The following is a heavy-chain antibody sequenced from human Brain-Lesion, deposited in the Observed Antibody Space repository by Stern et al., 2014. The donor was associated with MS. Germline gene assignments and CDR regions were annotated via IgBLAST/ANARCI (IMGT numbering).Heavy chain of an antibody. CDR1: GGSISSSNW. D-gene: IGHD1-14*01. CDR3: ARELPDLNAFDI. Sequence: LVESGPGLVKPSGTLSLTCAVSGGSISSSNWWSWVRQSPGKGLEWIGEIYHSGGTKYSPSFESRVIISVDKSKNHFPLKLSYVTAADTAVYYCARELPDLNAFDIWGQGTMVTVSS. J-gene: IGHJ3*02. CDR2: IYHSGGT. V-gene: IGHV4-4*02.